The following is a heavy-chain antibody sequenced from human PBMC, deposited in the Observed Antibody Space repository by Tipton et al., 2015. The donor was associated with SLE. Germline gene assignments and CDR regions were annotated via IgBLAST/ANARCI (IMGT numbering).Heavy chain of an antibody. V-gene: IGHV4-59*11. CDR3: AMRQSIDY. J-gene: IGHJ4*02. D-gene: IGHD3-9*01. CDR1: GGSISSHY. CDR2: IYYSGSI. Sequence: TLSLTCTVSGGSISSHYWSWIRQPPGKGLEWIGYIYYSGSIRYNPSLKSRVTISVDTSKNQFSLKLSSVTAADTAVYYCAMRQSIDYWGQGTLVTVSS.